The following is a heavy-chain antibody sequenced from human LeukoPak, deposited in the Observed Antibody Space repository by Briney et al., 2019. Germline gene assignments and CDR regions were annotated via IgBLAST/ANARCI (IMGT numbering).Heavy chain of an antibody. J-gene: IGHJ4*02. CDR2: FGHEDGET. Sequence: ASVKVSCKVSGYTLTELSMHWVRQAPGKGLEWMGGFGHEDGETIYAQKFQGRVTMTEDTSTDTTYMELSSLRSEDTAVYYCATVFFSGSYYFDYWGQGTLVTVSS. CDR3: ATVFFSGSYYFDY. D-gene: IGHD1-26*01. CDR1: GYTLTELS. V-gene: IGHV1-24*01.